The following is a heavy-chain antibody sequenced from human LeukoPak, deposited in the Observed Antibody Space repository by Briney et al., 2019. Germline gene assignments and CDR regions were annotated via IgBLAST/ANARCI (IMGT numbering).Heavy chain of an antibody. CDR2: ITAGGST. V-gene: IGHV3-23*01. CDR1: GFTFSTYA. D-gene: IGHD2-2*01. J-gene: IGHJ3*02. Sequence: PGGSLRLSCAASGFTFSTYAMNWVRQAPGKGLEWVPAITAGGSTYYADSVKGRFTISRDNSKNTLYLQMNSLRAEDTAVYYCAKRLSEFTSVEKAFDIWGQGTMVTVSS. CDR3: AKRLSEFTSVEKAFDI.